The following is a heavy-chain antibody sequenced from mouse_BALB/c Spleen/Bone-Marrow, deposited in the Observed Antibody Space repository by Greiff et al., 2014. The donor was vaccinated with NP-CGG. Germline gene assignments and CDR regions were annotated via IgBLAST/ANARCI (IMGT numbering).Heavy chain of an antibody. J-gene: IGHJ1*01. V-gene: IGHV1S81*02. CDR2: INPSNGGT. CDR1: GYTFTSYY. D-gene: IGHD1-1*01. CDR3: TRDHYYYGSSYWHFDV. Sequence: QVQLQQSGAELVKPGASVKLSCKASGYTFTSYYMYWVKQRPGQGLEWIGGINPSNGGTNFNEKFKSKATLTVDKSSSTAYMQLSSLTSEDSAVYYCTRDHYYYGSSYWHFDVWGAGTTVTVSS.